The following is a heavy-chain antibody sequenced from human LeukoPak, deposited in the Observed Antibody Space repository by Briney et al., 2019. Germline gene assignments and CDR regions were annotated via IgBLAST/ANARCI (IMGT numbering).Heavy chain of an antibody. CDR1: GGSINGYY. CDR2: MYYSGGT. CDR3: ARVSGSVTTINFDP. D-gene: IGHD4-17*01. Sequence: NPSETLSLTCTVSGGSINGYYWSWIRQPPGKGLEWIAYMYYSGGTKYNPSLKSRVTISVDPSKNQFFLKLNSVTAPDTAVYYCARVSGSVTTINFDPWGQGTLVTVSS. V-gene: IGHV4-59*01. J-gene: IGHJ5*02.